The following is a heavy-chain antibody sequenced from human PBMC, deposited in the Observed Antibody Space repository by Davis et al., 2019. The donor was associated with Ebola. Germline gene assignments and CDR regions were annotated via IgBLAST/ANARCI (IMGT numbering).Heavy chain of an antibody. CDR1: GGSISSSSYY. J-gene: IGHJ6*02. D-gene: IGHD3-22*01. CDR2: IYYSGST. V-gene: IGHV4-61*01. Sequence: SETLSLTCTVSGGSISSSSYYWSWIRQPPRKGLEWIGYIYYSGSTNYNPSLKSRVTISVDTSKNQFSLKLSSVTAADTAVYYCARETYYYDSSGYVYYYGMDVWGQGTTVTVSS. CDR3: ARETYYYDSSGYVYYYGMDV.